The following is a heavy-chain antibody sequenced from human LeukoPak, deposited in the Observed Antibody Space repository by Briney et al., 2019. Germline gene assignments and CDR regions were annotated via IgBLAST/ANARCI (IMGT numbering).Heavy chain of an antibody. Sequence: PGGSLRLSCAACGFSVSSNYMSWVRQAPGKGLEWVSVIYSGGSTYYADSVKGRFTISRDNSKNTLYLQMNSLRAEDTAVYYCARVYSSSWYLTLDYWGQGTLVTVSS. CDR3: ARVYSSSWYLTLDY. CDR2: IYSGGST. J-gene: IGHJ4*02. V-gene: IGHV3-66*01. CDR1: GFSVSSNY. D-gene: IGHD6-13*01.